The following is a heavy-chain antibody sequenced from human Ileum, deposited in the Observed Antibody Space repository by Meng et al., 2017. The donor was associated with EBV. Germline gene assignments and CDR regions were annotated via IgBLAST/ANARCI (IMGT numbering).Heavy chain of an antibody. J-gene: IGHJ4*02. V-gene: IGHV3-30*18. CDR2: ISYDGSTK. CDR1: GFTFCDYG. CDR3: AKEEVSRRFDY. Sequence: QVRVVGAVGVVFQPGGSLSLSCSDSGFTFCDYGMHWVRQAPGKGLEGGAVISYDGSTKYYVDSVKGRFTISRDNSKSTLYLQMNSLRDEDTAVYYCAKEEVSRRFDYWGQGTLVTVSS. D-gene: IGHD5/OR15-5a*01.